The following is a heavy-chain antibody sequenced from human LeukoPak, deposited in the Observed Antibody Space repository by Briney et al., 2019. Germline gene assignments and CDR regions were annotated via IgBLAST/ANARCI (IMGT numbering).Heavy chain of an antibody. CDR3: ARGNYYGMDV. V-gene: IGHV3-74*03. CDR2: INRDGSTT. Sequence: EGSLRLSRAASESTFSKFWMHWVRQAPGKGLVWVSGINRDGSTTTYADSVKGRFTVSRDNAKNTLYLQMNSLRAEDTAVYYCARGNYYGMDVWGQGTTVTVSS. J-gene: IGHJ6*02. D-gene: IGHD2/OR15-2a*01. CDR1: ESTFSKFW.